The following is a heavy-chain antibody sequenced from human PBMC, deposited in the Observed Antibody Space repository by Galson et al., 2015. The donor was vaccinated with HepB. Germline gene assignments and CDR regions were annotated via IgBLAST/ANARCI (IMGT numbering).Heavy chain of an antibody. J-gene: IGHJ6*02. Sequence: SLRLSCAASGFTFSSYGMHRVRQAPGKGLEWVAVIWYDGSNKYYADSVKGRFTISRDNSKNTLYLQMNSLRAEDTAVYYCAKATILYGMDVWGQGTTVTVSS. V-gene: IGHV3-33*06. CDR3: AKATILYGMDV. D-gene: IGHD5-12*01. CDR2: IWYDGSNK. CDR1: GFTFSSYG.